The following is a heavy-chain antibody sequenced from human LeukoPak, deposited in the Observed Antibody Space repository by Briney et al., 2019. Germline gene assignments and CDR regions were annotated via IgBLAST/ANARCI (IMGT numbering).Heavy chain of an antibody. CDR3: ARTGRIEYQVLHRYYYYMDV. D-gene: IGHD2-2*01. CDR2: IYHSGST. CDR1: GGSISSGGYY. J-gene: IGHJ6*03. Sequence: PSETLSLTCTVSGGSISSGGYYWSWIRQPPGKGLEWIGYIYHSGSTYYNPSLKSRVTISVDTSKNQFSLKLTSVTAADTAVYYCARTGRIEYQVLHRYYYYMDVWGKGTTVTVSS. V-gene: IGHV4-30-2*02.